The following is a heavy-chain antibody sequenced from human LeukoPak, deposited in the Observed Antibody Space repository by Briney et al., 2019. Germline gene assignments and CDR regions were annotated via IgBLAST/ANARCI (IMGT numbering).Heavy chain of an antibody. CDR1: GFTFSSYW. CDR3: ARVFSAGGGVASY. CDR2: IKQDGSNK. Sequence: GGSLRLSCAASGFTFSSYWMSWVRQAPGKGLEWVANIKQDGSNKYYADSVKGRFTISRDNSKNTLYLQMNSLRAEDTAVYYCARVFSAGGGVASYWGQGTLVTVSS. V-gene: IGHV3-7*01. D-gene: IGHD3-16*01. J-gene: IGHJ4*02.